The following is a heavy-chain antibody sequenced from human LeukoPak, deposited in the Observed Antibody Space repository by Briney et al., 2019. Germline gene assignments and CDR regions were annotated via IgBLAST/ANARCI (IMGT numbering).Heavy chain of an antibody. CDR1: GYTFTSYG. CDR3: ARIYDSWSGYSPWGAFDI. D-gene: IGHD3-3*01. CDR2: IIPIFGTA. J-gene: IGHJ3*02. Sequence: GASVKVSCKASGYTFTSYGISWVRQAPGQGLEWMGGIIPIFGTANYAQKFQGRVTITADKSTSTAYMELSSLRSEDTAVYYCARIYDSWSGYSPWGAFDIWGQGTMVTVSS. V-gene: IGHV1-69*06.